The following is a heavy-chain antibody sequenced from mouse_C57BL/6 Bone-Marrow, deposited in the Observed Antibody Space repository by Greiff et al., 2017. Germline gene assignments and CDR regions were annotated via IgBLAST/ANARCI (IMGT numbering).Heavy chain of an antibody. CDR2: IRSTSNNYAT. J-gene: IGHJ3*01. V-gene: IGHV10-1*01. CDR1: GFSFNTYA. CDR3: CGPYYGYTAWFAY. Sequence: EVKLVESGGGLVQPKGSLKLSCAASGFSFNTYAMNWVSQAPGKGFEWVARIRSTSNNYATYYDDSVKDRFTISRDDSESMLYLQMNNWKTLDTAMYYCCGPYYGYTAWFAYWGQGTLVTVSA. D-gene: IGHD2-9*01.